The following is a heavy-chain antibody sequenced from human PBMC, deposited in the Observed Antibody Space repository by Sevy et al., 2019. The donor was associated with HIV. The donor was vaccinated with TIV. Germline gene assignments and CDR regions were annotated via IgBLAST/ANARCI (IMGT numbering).Heavy chain of an antibody. D-gene: IGHD6-6*01. J-gene: IGHJ3*02. CDR2: ISSSGSII. V-gene: IGHV3-11*01. CDR3: ARDGAYSSSSDAFDI. CDR1: GFTFSDYY. Sequence: GGSLRLSCAASGFTFSDYYMSWIRQAPGKGLEWVSYISSSGSIIYYADSVKGRFTISRDNAKNSLYLQMNSLRAEDTAVYYCARDGAYSSSSDAFDIWGQGTMVNVSS.